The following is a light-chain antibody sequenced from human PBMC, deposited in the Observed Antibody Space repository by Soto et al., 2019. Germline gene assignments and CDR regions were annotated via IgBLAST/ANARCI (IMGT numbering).Light chain of an antibody. CDR2: AAS. CDR3: KQYYSYPLT. V-gene: IGKV1-8*01. CDR1: QGISSY. J-gene: IGKJ1*01. Sequence: AIRMTQSPSSFSASTGDSVTITCRASQGISSYLAWYQQKPGKAPKLLIYAASTLQSGVPSRFSGSGSGTDFTLTISCLQSEDFATYYCKQYYSYPLTFGQGTKVEIK.